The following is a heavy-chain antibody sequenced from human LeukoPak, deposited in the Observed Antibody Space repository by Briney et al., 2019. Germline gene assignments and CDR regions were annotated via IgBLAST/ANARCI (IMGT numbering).Heavy chain of an antibody. CDR1: GFTFSTYW. D-gene: IGHD2-15*01. J-gene: IGHJ4*02. CDR3: ATSARTYIGSSLDY. Sequence: HSGGSLRLSCAASGFTFSTYWMHWVRQDPGKGLVWVSRISSDASITSYANPVKGRFTISRDNAKNTLYLQMNSLRAEDTALYYCATSARTYIGSSLDYWGQGTLVTVSS. V-gene: IGHV3-74*01. CDR2: ISSDASIT.